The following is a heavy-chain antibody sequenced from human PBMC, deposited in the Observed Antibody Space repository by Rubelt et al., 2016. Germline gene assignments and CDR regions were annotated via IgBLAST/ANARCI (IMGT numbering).Heavy chain of an antibody. Sequence: LWGRGGGVVQPGRSLRLSCAPSGFTFSSHGMHWVRQAPGKGLEWVAVVWYDGSHQYYGDSVKGRFTISRDNSKKTLYLQMNSLRAEDTAVYYCAREQGGGEGAFDIWGQGTKVTVSS. CDR1: GFTFSSHG. CDR2: VWYDGSHQ. D-gene: IGHD4-17*01. J-gene: IGHJ3*02. V-gene: IGHV3-33*01. CDR3: AREQGGGEGAFDI.